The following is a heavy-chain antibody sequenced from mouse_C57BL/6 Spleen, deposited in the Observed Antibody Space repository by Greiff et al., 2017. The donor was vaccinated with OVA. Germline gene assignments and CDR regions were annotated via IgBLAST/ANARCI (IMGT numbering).Heavy chain of an antibody. Sequence: QVQLQQPGAELVRPGSSVKLSCKASGYTFTSYWMHWVKQRPIQGLEWIGNIDPSDSETHYNQKFKDKATLTVDKSSSTAYMQLSSLTSEDSAVYYCARNSPPYYYGSSYFDDWGQGTTLTVSS. CDR1: GYTFTSYW. CDR3: ARNSPPYYYGSSYFDD. CDR2: IDPSDSET. J-gene: IGHJ2*01. V-gene: IGHV1-52*01. D-gene: IGHD1-1*01.